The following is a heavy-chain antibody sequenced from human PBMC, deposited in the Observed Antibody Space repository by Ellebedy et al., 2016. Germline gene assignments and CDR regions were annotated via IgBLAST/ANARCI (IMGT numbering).Heavy chain of an antibody. D-gene: IGHD5-12*01. J-gene: IGHJ4*02. Sequence: GGSLRLXXAASGITFSSHWSHWVRQAPGKGLVWVSRIDTDGSSTTYADSVKGRFTISRDNAKNTVYLQMNSLRVEDTAVYYCIMRRGNDSPYWGQGTLVTVSA. V-gene: IGHV3-74*03. CDR1: GITFSSHW. CDR2: IDTDGSST. CDR3: IMRRGNDSPY.